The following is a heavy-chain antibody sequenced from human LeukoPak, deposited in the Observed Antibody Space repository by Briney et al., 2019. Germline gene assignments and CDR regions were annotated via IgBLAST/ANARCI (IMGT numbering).Heavy chain of an antibody. CDR2: INSDGSST. CDR1: GFTFSSYW. J-gene: IGHJ6*03. Sequence: PRGSLRLSCVASGFTFSSYWMHWVRQAPGKGLVWVSRINSDGSSTSYADSVKGRFTISRDNAKNTLYLQMNSLRAEDTAVYYCARGTGYPYYYYYMDVWGKGTTVTVSS. V-gene: IGHV3-74*01. CDR3: ARGTGYPYYYYYMDV. D-gene: IGHD1-1*01.